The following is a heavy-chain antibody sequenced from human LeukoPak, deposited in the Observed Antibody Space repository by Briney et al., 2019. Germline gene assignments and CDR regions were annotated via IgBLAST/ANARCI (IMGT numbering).Heavy chain of an antibody. CDR1: GYTFSSYW. Sequence: GESLKISSKSSGYTFSSYWIGWVRQMPAKGLAWMGVIYPENSDTKYSPSFQGQVTISADTSINTAYLQWSSLKASDTAMYYCARIYCQVESTCWGQGTLVTVSS. CDR3: ARIYCQVESTC. J-gene: IGHJ4*02. D-gene: IGHD2-15*01. CDR2: IYPENSDT. V-gene: IGHV5-51*01.